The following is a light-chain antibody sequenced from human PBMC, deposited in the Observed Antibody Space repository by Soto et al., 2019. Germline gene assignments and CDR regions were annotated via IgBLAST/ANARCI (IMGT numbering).Light chain of an antibody. CDR2: DAS. J-gene: IGKJ2*01. CDR3: HQRSNWPPFT. CDR1: RSVSSY. Sequence: EIVLTQSPATLSLSPGERATLSCRASRSVSSYLAWYQQKPGQAPRLLIYDASNRATGIPARFSGSVSGTDFTLTISSLESEDFAVYYCHQRSNWPPFTFGQGTKLEIK. V-gene: IGKV3-11*01.